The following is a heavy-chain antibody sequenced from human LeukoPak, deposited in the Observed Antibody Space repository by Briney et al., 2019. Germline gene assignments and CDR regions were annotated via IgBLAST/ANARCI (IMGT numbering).Heavy chain of an antibody. Sequence: GGSLRLSCAASGFTFSRYAMHWVRQAPGKGLEWVGRSRDEANSDTTEYAASVKGRFTIPRDDSKNSLYLQMNSLKTEDTAVYYCARVGKRYFFDSWGQGTLVTVSS. J-gene: IGHJ4*02. CDR3: ARVGKRYFFDS. CDR2: SRDEANSDTT. V-gene: IGHV3-72*01. CDR1: GFTFSRYA. D-gene: IGHD1-26*01.